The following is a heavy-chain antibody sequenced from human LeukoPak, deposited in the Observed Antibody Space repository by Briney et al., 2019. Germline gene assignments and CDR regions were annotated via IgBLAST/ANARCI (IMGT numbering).Heavy chain of an antibody. J-gene: IGHJ4*02. CDR2: INPNSGGT. Sequence: ASVKVSCKASGYTFTGYYMHWVRQAPGQGLEWMGWINPNSGGTTYAQKFQGRVTMTRDTSISTAYMELSRLRSNDTAVYYCARFVGQQLVDYWGQGTLVTVSS. CDR3: ARFVGQQLVDY. D-gene: IGHD6-13*01. CDR1: GYTFTGYY. V-gene: IGHV1-2*02.